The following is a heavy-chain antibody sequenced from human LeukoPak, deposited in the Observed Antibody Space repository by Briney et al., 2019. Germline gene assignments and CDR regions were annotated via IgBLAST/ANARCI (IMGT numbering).Heavy chain of an antibody. V-gene: IGHV3-21*04. CDR2: ITSTSSYI. CDR3: AKWGATTEGYFDY. D-gene: IGHD1-26*01. CDR1: GFTFSSYS. J-gene: IGHJ4*02. Sequence: PGGSLRLSCAASGFTFSSYSMNWVRQAPGKGLEWVSSITSTSSYIYYADSVKGRFTISRDNAKNSLYLQMNSLRAEDTAVYYCAKWGATTEGYFDYWGQGTLVTVSS.